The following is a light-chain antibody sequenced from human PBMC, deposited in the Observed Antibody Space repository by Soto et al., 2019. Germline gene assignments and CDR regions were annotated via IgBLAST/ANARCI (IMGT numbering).Light chain of an antibody. V-gene: IGLV2-14*01. CDR3: SSYTSSNTVV. CDR2: DVT. Sequence: QSVLTQPASVSGSPGQSITLSCTGTSSDVGGYDYVSWYQQHPGKAPKFLIYDVTNRPSGISNRFSGSKSGNTASLTISGLQADDEADYYCSSYTSSNTVVFGGGTKLTVL. J-gene: IGLJ2*01. CDR1: SSDVGGYDY.